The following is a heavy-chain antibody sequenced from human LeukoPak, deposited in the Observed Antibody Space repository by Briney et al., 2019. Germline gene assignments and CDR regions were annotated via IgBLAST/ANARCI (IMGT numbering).Heavy chain of an antibody. D-gene: IGHD3-10*01. CDR1: GGSISSSSYY. V-gene: IGHV4-39*07. J-gene: IGHJ4*02. CDR2: IYYSGST. Sequence: PSETLSLTCTVSGGSISSSSYYWGWIRQPPGKGLEWIGSIYYSGSTYYNPSLKSRVTISVDTSKNQFSLKLSSVTAADTAVYYCARDPYGSGSYYIGHYWGQGTLVTVSS. CDR3: ARDPYGSGSYYIGHY.